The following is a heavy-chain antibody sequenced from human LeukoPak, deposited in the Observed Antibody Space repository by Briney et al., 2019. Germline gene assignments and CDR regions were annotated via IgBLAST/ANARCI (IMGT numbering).Heavy chain of an antibody. CDR3: TRPLVGADD. D-gene: IGHD1-26*01. V-gene: IGHV3-73*01. CDR1: GFTFSGSA. CDR2: IRSKANSYAT. J-gene: IGHJ4*02. Sequence: PGRSLRLSCAASGFTFSGSAMHWVRQASGKGLEWVGRIRSKANSYATAYAASVKGRFTISRDDSKNTAYLQMNSLKTEDTAVYYCTRPLVGADDWGQGTLVTVSS.